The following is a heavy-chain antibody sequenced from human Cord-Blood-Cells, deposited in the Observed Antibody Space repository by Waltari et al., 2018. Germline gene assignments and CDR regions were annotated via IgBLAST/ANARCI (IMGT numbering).Heavy chain of an antibody. J-gene: IGHJ4*02. Sequence: QVQLQESGPGLVKPSETLSLTCTVPGGSISSYYWSWIRQPPGKGLEWIGYIYYSGSTNDNPSLKSRVTISVDTSKNQFSLKLSSVTAADTAVYYCARQGSLGDLGFDYWGQGTLVTVSS. CDR2: IYYSGST. V-gene: IGHV4-59*01. D-gene: IGHD3-16*01. CDR3: ARQGSLGDLGFDY. CDR1: GGSISSYY.